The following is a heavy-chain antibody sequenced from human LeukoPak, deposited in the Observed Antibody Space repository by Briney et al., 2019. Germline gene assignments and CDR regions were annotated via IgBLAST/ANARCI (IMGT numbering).Heavy chain of an antibody. Sequence: ASVKVSCKASGYTFTSYDINWVRQATGQGLEWMGWMNPNSGNTGYAQKFQGRVTMTRNTSISTAYMELSSLRPEDTAVYYCARPQGPSYYDSSGPLDYWGQGTLVTVSS. D-gene: IGHD3-22*01. J-gene: IGHJ4*02. CDR3: ARPQGPSYYDSSGPLDY. CDR1: GYTFTSYD. CDR2: MNPNSGNT. V-gene: IGHV1-8*01.